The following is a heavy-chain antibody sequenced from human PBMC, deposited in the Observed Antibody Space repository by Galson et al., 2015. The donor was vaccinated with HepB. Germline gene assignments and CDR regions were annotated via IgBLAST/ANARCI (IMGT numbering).Heavy chain of an antibody. J-gene: IGHJ3*02. CDR2: IIPIFGTA. D-gene: IGHD3-22*01. CDR3: ARDWAYYYDSSGYRHDAFDI. V-gene: IGHV1-69*13. CDR1: GGTFSSYA. Sequence: SVKVSCKASGGTFSSYAISWVRQAPGQGLEWMGGIIPIFGTANYAQKFQGRVTITADESTSTAYMGLSSLRSEDTAVYYCARDWAYYYDSSGYRHDAFDIWGQGTMVTVSS.